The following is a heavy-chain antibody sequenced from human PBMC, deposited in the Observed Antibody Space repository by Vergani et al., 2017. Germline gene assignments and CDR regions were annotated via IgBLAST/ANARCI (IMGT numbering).Heavy chain of an antibody. D-gene: IGHD3-10*01. CDR2: IIPVLGKT. J-gene: IGHJ2*01. V-gene: IGHV1-69*08. Sequence: QVQLVQSGAEVKKPGSSVKVSCKASGATFRSNTISWVRQVPGQGLEWMGRIIPVLGKTKYAQDFQGRVTITADESTSTAYKELSSLRSEDTAVYYCARARITVVSAWYFDLWGRGTLVTVSS. CDR3: ARARITVVSAWYFDL. CDR1: GATFRSNT.